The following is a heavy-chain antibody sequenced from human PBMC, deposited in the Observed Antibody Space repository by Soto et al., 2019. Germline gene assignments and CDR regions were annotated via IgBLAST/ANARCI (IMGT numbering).Heavy chain of an antibody. CDR2: LSGSDSST. D-gene: IGHD1-26*01. CDR1: GFTFSSFA. V-gene: IGHV3-23*01. J-gene: IGHJ4*02. Sequence: GGSLRLSCAASGFTFSSFAMSWVRQAPGKGLEWVSTLSGSDSSTYSADSVKGRFTISRDNSKNTLFLEMNSLRAEDTAIYYCAKDRLSGRWETFDCWGQGTLVTVSS. CDR3: AKDRLSGRWETFDC.